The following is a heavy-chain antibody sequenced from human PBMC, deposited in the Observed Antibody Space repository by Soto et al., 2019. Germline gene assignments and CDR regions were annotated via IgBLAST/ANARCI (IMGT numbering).Heavy chain of an antibody. D-gene: IGHD6-19*01. CDR3: AGERAVAGFVY. V-gene: IGHV1-8*01. CDR1: GYTFTSYD. CDR2: MNPNSGNT. J-gene: IGHJ4*02. Sequence: QVQLVQSGAEVKKPGASVKVSCKASGYTFTSYDINWVRQATGQGLEWMGWMNPNSGNTGYAQKFQGRVTMTRNTTISTAYMGLSRLRSGDTAVYYCAGERAVAGFVYWGQGTLVNVSS.